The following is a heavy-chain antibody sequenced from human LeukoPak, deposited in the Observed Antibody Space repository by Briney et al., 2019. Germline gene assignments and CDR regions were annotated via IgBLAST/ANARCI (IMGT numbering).Heavy chain of an antibody. Sequence: GGSLRLSCTASGVTFGDYAMRWVRQAPGKGLEWVGFIRNAPYGGTTEYAASVKGIFTISRDDSKGIAYLQMNSLKTEDTAVYYCTRLSLDSSGYYYPDYWGQGTLVTVSS. J-gene: IGHJ4*02. CDR2: IRNAPYGGTT. V-gene: IGHV3-49*04. D-gene: IGHD3-22*01. CDR3: TRLSLDSSGYYYPDY. CDR1: GVTFGDYA.